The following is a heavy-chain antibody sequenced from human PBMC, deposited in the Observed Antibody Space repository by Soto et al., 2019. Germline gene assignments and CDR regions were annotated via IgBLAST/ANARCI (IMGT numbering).Heavy chain of an antibody. Sequence: PSETLSLTCTVSGGSISSSSYYWGWIRQPPGKGLEWIGSIYYSGSTYYNPSLKSRVTISVDTSKNQFSLKLSSVTAADTAVYYCVRPDPYGDYLQAFDIWGQGTMVTVSS. CDR1: GGSISSSSYY. CDR2: IYYSGST. CDR3: VRPDPYGDYLQAFDI. J-gene: IGHJ3*02. V-gene: IGHV4-39*01. D-gene: IGHD4-17*01.